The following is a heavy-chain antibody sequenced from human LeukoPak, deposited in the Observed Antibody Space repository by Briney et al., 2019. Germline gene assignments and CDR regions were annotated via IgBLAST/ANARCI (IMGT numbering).Heavy chain of an antibody. D-gene: IGHD2-8*02. CDR1: GFILSTYA. CDR2: IRGRGDNT. V-gene: IGHV3-23*01. J-gene: IGHJ6*03. Sequence: PGGSLSLSCAACGFILSTYAMRWVRQAAAKGLEGVSGIRGRGDNTQYADSVKGRFTIPRDNSKNTLSLQMSGLSVEDTAVYYCARGRSCTGGRCYMDVWGRGTTVTVSS. CDR3: ARGRSCTGGRCYMDV.